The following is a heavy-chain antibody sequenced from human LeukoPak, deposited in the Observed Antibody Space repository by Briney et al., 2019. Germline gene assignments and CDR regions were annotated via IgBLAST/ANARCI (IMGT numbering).Heavy chain of an antibody. V-gene: IGHV3-30-3*01. J-gene: IGHJ5*02. CDR2: ISYDGSFQ. D-gene: IGHD1-26*01. Sequence: RPGGSLRLSCSVSGFTFSSHAMHWVRQAPGKGLECVAYISYDGSFQYHAASVKGRFTISRDNSKDILYLQMNSLRVDDSATYYCVGEVGSRQMNSWGQGTLVTVSS. CDR3: VGEVGSRQMNS. CDR1: GFTFSSHA.